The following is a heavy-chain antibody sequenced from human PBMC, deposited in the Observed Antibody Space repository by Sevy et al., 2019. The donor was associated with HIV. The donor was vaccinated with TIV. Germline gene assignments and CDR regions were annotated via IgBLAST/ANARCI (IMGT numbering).Heavy chain of an antibody. CDR3: ARAIRYYYDSSGFHYFDY. J-gene: IGHJ4*02. CDR1: GYTFTSYG. D-gene: IGHD3-22*01. V-gene: IGHV1-18*01. CDR2: ISADNDNT. Sequence: ASVKVSCKASGYTFTSYGFSWVRQAPGQGLEWMGWISADNDNTNYAQKLQGRLTMTTDTSTSTAYMELRSLRSDDTAVYYCARAIRYYYDSSGFHYFDYWGQGTLVTVSS.